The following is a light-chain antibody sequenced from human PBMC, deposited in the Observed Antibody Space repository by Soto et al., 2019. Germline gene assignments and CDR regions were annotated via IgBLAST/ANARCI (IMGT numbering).Light chain of an antibody. V-gene: IGKV3-20*01. Sequence: EIVLTPSPGTLYLSPGERATLSCRASQSVSNNYLAWYQQKPGQAPRLIIYGASNRATGIPDRFSGSGSGTDFTLTISRLEPEDFAVYYCQQYGSSGTFGQGTKVDIK. CDR2: GAS. J-gene: IGKJ1*01. CDR1: QSVSNNY. CDR3: QQYGSSGT.